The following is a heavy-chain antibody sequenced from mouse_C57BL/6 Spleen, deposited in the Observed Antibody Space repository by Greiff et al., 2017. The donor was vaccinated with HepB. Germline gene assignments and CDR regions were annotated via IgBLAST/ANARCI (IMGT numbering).Heavy chain of an antibody. CDR2: IDPSDSYT. CDR1: GYTFTSYW. CDR3: ARGRLNYYAMDY. V-gene: IGHV1-69*01. D-gene: IGHD2-4*01. J-gene: IGHJ4*01. Sequence: QVQLKQPGAELVMPGASVKLSCKASGYTFTSYWMHWVKQRPGQGLEWIGEIDPSDSYTNYNQKFKGKSTLTVDKSSSTAYMQLSSLTSEDSAVYYCARGRLNYYAMDYWGQGTSVTVSS.